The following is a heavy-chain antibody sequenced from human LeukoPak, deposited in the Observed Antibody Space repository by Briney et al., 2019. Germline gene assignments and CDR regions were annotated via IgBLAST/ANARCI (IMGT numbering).Heavy chain of an antibody. CDR1: GFTFSNYA. Sequence: GGSLRLSCAASGFTFSNYAMSWVRQAPGKGLEWVSTISYSGGSTYYVDSVKGRFTISRDNSKNTLYLQMNSLRAEDAAVYFCAKAPVTSCRGAYCYPFDSWGQGTLVTVSS. J-gene: IGHJ4*02. CDR2: ISYSGGST. D-gene: IGHD2-21*01. CDR3: AKAPVTSCRGAYCYPFDS. V-gene: IGHV3-23*01.